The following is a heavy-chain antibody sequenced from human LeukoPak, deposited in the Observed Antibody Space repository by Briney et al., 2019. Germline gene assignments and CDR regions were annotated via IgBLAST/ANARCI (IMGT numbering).Heavy chain of an antibody. CDR2: ISWNSGTI. J-gene: IGHJ4*02. V-gene: IGHV3-9*01. CDR1: GFTLDDYA. CDR3: AKGYRKGRWLPLDY. D-gene: IGHD5-24*01. Sequence: PGGSLRLSCAASGFTLDDYAMHWVRQAPGKGLEWVSGISWNSGTIGYADSVKGRFTISRDNAKNSLYLQMNSLRAEDTALYYCAKGYRKGRWLPLDYWGQGTLVTVSS.